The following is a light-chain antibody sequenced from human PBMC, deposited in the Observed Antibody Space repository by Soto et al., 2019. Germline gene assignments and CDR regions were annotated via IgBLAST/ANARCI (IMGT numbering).Light chain of an antibody. Sequence: QAVVTQPPSASGTPGQRVTISCSGSSSSIGSNYVYWYQQLPGTAPKLLIYRNNQRPSGVPDRFSGSKSGTSASLAISGLRSEDEADYYCAAWDDSLSVVFGGGTKLTVL. CDR3: AAWDDSLSVV. V-gene: IGLV1-47*01. J-gene: IGLJ2*01. CDR1: SSSIGSNY. CDR2: RNN.